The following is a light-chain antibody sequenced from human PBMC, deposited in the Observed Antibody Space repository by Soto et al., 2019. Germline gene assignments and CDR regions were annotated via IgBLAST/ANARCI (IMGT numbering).Light chain of an antibody. V-gene: IGKV3-11*01. Sequence: EIVLTQSPATLSLSPGERATLSCRASQSLNSDLAWFQQKPGQAPRLLIYDASNRATGIPARFRGSGSGTDFTLSISSLEPEDFAVYYCQQRRDWPFTFGGGTKVEIK. CDR3: QQRRDWPFT. J-gene: IGKJ4*01. CDR2: DAS. CDR1: QSLNSD.